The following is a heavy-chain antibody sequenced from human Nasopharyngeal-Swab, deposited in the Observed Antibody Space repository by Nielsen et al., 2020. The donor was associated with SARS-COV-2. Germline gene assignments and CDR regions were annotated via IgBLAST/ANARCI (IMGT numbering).Heavy chain of an antibody. D-gene: IGHD3-22*01. CDR2: ITSSSGLI. CDR1: GFNFNYSS. V-gene: IGHV3-48*04. Sequence: GESLKISCAASGFNFNYSSMNWVRQAPGKGLEWVSYITSSSGLIYYAESVKGRFTISRDNATNLLYLQMNRLRAEDTAVYYCASAHRAYGDSGYYPLDYWGKGTLVTVSS. J-gene: IGHJ4*02. CDR3: ASAHRAYGDSGYYPLDY.